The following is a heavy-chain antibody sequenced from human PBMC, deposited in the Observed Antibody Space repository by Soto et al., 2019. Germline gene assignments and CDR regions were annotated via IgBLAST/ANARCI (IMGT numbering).Heavy chain of an antibody. CDR3: ARGRISYYDFWSGYYTPPYYFDY. Sequence: SETLSLTCTVSGGSVSSGSYYWSWIRQPPGKGLEWIGYIYYSGSTNYNPSLKSRVTISVDTSKNQFSLKLSSVTAADTAVYYCARGRISYYDFWSGYYTPPYYFDYWGQGTLVTVSS. CDR2: IYYSGST. V-gene: IGHV4-61*01. D-gene: IGHD3-3*01. CDR1: GGSVSSGSYY. J-gene: IGHJ4*02.